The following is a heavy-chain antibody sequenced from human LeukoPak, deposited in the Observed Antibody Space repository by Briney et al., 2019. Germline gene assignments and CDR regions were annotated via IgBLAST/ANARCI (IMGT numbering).Heavy chain of an antibody. Sequence: HTGGSLRLSCAASGFTFLTYAMSWVRQAPGKGLQWVSVIRDSGASTYYADSVKGRFTISRDNSKNTLYLQMNSLRAEDTAAYYCAKAGRSGWYPGWPFDIWGQGTMVTVSS. CDR1: GFTFLTYA. CDR3: AKAGRSGWYPGWPFDI. J-gene: IGHJ3*02. D-gene: IGHD6-19*01. CDR2: IRDSGAST. V-gene: IGHV3-23*01.